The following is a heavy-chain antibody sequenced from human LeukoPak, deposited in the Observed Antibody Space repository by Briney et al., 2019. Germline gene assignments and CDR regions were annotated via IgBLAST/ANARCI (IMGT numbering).Heavy chain of an antibody. Sequence: GGSLRLSCAASGFAISDYSMNWVRQVPGKGLEWVSYISSSSNKVYYADSVKGRFTISRDNAKNSLFLQTNSLRADDTAVYYCARNFYCGGDCAISYFDYWGQGTLVTVSS. D-gene: IGHD2-21*02. CDR3: ARNFYCGGDCAISYFDY. CDR2: ISSSSNKV. CDR1: GFAISDYS. V-gene: IGHV3-48*01. J-gene: IGHJ4*02.